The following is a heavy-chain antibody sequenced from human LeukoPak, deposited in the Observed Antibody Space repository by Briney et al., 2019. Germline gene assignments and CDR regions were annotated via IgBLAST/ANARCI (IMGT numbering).Heavy chain of an antibody. CDR3: AKDHCTSTNCFAGFDY. CDR1: GFTVSSNY. J-gene: IGHJ4*02. Sequence: PGGSLRLSCAASGFTVSSNYMSWVRQAPGKGLEWVSVIYSGGSTYYADSVKGRFTISRDNSKNTLYLQMNSLRAEDTAVYYCAKDHCTSTNCFAGFDYWGQGALVTVSS. CDR2: IYSGGST. V-gene: IGHV3-53*01. D-gene: IGHD2-2*01.